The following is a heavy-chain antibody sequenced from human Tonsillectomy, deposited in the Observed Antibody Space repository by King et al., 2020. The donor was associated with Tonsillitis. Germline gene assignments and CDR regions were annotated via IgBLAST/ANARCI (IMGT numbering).Heavy chain of an antibody. J-gene: IGHJ3*02. Sequence: QLQESGPGLVKPSETLSLTCTVSGGSISSSSYYWGWIRQPPGKGLEWIGSIYYSGSTYYNPSLKSRVTISVDTSKNQFSLKLSSVTAADTDVYYCARDRYYYDSSGYFDAFDIWGQGTMVTVSS. D-gene: IGHD3-22*01. CDR1: GGSISSSSYY. V-gene: IGHV4-39*02. CDR2: IYYSGST. CDR3: ARDRYYYDSSGYFDAFDI.